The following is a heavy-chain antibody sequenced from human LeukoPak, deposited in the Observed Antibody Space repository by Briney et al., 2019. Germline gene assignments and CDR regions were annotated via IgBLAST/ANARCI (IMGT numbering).Heavy chain of an antibody. CDR1: GFTFDDYA. V-gene: IGHV3-9*01. CDR3: ARGNLWLQRLFDY. J-gene: IGHJ4*02. D-gene: IGHD3-22*01. Sequence: GGSLRLSCAASGFTFDDYAMHWVRQAPGKGLEWVSGISWNSGSIGYADSVKGRFTISRDNAKNSLYLQMNSLRAEDTAVYYCARGNLWLQRLFDYWGQGTLVTVSS. CDR2: ISWNSGSI.